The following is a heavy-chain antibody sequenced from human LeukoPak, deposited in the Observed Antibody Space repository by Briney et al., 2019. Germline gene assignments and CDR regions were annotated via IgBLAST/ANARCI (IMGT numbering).Heavy chain of an antibody. V-gene: IGHV3-30*04. CDR3: AREQTTTSGGGFDF. J-gene: IGHJ4*02. Sequence: GGSLRLSCAASGFTFSTYAMHWVRQAPGTGLEWVASILHDGSQTYDADSEKGRFTISRDNSMYTVHLQMNSLRAEDTAVYYCAREQTTTSGGGFDFWGQGTLVTVSS. CDR2: ILHDGSQT. D-gene: IGHD3-10*01. CDR1: GFTFSTYA.